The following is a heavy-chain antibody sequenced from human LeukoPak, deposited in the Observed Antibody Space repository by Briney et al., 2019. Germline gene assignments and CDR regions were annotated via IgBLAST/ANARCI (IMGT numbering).Heavy chain of an antibody. J-gene: IGHJ4*02. CDR1: GFTFDNYG. V-gene: IGHV3-20*04. CDR2: INWNGGST. Sequence: AGCLRLSCAASGFTFDNYGMSWVRHGPGKGLEWVFGINWNGGSTGYADSVKGRFTISRDNAKNSLYLQMNSLRAEDTALYYCAREALGATNEFDYWGQGTLVTVSS. CDR3: AREALGATNEFDY. D-gene: IGHD1-26*01.